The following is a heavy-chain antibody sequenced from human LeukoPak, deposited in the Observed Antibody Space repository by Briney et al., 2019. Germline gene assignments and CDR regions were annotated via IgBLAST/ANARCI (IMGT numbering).Heavy chain of an antibody. CDR3: ASYGSANL. D-gene: IGHD3-10*01. CDR2: ISSSGTTI. J-gene: IGHJ5*02. Sequence: GGSLRLSCVASGFTFSSFEMNWVRQAPGKGLEWVSYISSSGTTISYADSVKGRFTISRDNANNSLYLQMNSLRVEDTAFYRCASYGSANLWGQGTLVTVSS. CDR1: GFTFSSFE. V-gene: IGHV3-48*03.